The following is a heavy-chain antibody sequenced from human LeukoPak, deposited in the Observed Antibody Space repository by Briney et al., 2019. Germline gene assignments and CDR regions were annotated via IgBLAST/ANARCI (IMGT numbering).Heavy chain of an antibody. Sequence: GESLKISCKGSGYSFTSYWIGWVRQMPGKGLEWMGIIYPGDSDTRYSPSFQGQVTISADKSISTAYLQWSSLKASDTAMYYCARVGYCSGGSCQRFNYWGQGTLVTASP. CDR1: GYSFTSYW. V-gene: IGHV5-51*01. CDR2: IYPGDSDT. D-gene: IGHD2-15*01. J-gene: IGHJ4*02. CDR3: ARVGYCSGGSCQRFNY.